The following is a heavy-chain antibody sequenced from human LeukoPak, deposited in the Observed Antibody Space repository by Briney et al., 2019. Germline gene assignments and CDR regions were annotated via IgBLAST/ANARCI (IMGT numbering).Heavy chain of an antibody. J-gene: IGHJ4*02. D-gene: IGHD4-17*01. CDR1: GFPFSTFG. V-gene: IGHV3-30*18. CDR3: AKDNSGDYNYFDY. CDR2: ISYAGTNK. Sequence: GRSLRLSCAASGFPFSTFGMNWVRQAPGKGLERVAAISYAGTNKFYVDSVRGRFTISRDNSKNMLYLQMNSLRAEDTAVYYCAKDNSGDYNYFDYWGQGTLVTVSS.